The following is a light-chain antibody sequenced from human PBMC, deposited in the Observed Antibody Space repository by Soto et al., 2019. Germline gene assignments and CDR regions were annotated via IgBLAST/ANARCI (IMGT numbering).Light chain of an antibody. CDR2: AAS. V-gene: IGKV1-5*01. J-gene: IGKJ1*01. CDR3: QQYNSYPWT. Sequence: DIQMTQSPSTLSASVGDRVTITCLASQSISSWLAWYQQKPGKAPKLLIYAASSLQSGVPSRFSGSGSGTEFTLTISSLQPDDFATYYCQQYNSYPWTFGQGTKVDIK. CDR1: QSISSW.